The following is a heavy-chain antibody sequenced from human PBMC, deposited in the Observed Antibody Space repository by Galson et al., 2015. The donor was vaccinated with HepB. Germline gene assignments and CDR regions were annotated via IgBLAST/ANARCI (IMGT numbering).Heavy chain of an antibody. CDR1: GFTFSSYS. D-gene: IGHD3-22*01. CDR2: ISSSSSYI. CDR3: ARFGDSSGHSLGSYYYYGMDV. Sequence: SLRLSCAASGFTFSSYSMNWVRQAPGKGLEWVSSISSSSSYIYYADSVKGRFTISRDNAKNSLYLQMNSLRAEDTAVYYCARFGDSSGHSLGSYYYYGMDVWGQGTTVTVSS. V-gene: IGHV3-21*01. J-gene: IGHJ6*02.